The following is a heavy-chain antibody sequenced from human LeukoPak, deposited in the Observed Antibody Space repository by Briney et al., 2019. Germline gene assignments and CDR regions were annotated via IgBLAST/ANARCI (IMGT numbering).Heavy chain of an antibody. J-gene: IGHJ6*03. D-gene: IGHD6-6*01. CDR2: IYYSGST. Sequence: PSETLSLTCTVSGGSISSSSYYWGWIRQPPGKGLEWIGSIYYSGSTYYNPSLKSRVTISVDTSKNQFSLKLSSVTAADTAVYYCARHNLVRHIAARPPFYYYYYMDVWGKGTTVTVSS. CDR3: ARHNLVRHIAARPPFYYYYYMDV. CDR1: GGSISSSSYY. V-gene: IGHV4-39*01.